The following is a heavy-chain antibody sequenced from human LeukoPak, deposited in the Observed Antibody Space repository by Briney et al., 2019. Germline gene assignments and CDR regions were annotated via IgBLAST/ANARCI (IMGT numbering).Heavy chain of an antibody. CDR1: GYTLTELS. J-gene: IGHJ6*02. CDR2: FDPEDGET. V-gene: IGHV1-24*01. CDR3: ETGMYGGYGPYSYGMDV. Sequence: ASVKVSCKVSGYTLTELSMHWLRQAPGKGLEWVGGFDPEDGETIYAQKFQGRVTITEDTSTDTAYMELSSLRSEDAAVYYCETGMYGGYGPYSYGMDVWGQGTTVTVSS. D-gene: IGHD5-12*01.